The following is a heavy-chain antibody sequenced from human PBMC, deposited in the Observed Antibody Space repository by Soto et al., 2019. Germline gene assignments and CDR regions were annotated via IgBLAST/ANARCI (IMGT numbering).Heavy chain of an antibody. CDR2: TYFRSKWYN. CDR1: GDSVSSNTAS. D-gene: IGHD5-12*01. Sequence: SQTLSLPCALSGDSVSSNTASWNWIRQSPSRGLEWLGRTYFRSKWYNDYAVSVKSRIIINPDTSNNQFSLQLNSVTPEDTAVYFCAKGDNLGPKTGYAFDPWGQGIMVTVPQ. J-gene: IGHJ5*02. CDR3: AKGDNLGPKTGYAFDP. V-gene: IGHV6-1*01.